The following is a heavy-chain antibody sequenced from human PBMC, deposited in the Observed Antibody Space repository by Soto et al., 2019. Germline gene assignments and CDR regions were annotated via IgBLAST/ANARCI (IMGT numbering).Heavy chain of an antibody. CDR2: IYPGDSDT. Sequence: GESLKISCKGSGYIFATYWIGWVRQMPGKGLEWMGIIYPGDSDTRYSPSFQGQVTISADKSINSAYLRWSSLTASDSGMYYCVRPYNYGMDVWGQGTTVTVSS. J-gene: IGHJ6*02. CDR1: GYIFATYW. V-gene: IGHV5-51*01. CDR3: VRPYNYGMDV.